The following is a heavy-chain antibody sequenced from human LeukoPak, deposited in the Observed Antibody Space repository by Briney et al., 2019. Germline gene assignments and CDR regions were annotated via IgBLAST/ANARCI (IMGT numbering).Heavy chain of an antibody. CDR2: MNPNSGNT. J-gene: IGHJ6*02. D-gene: IGHD2-2*01. CDR3: ARRKKYQLLGLSYYYGMDV. Sequence: GASVKVSCKASGYTFTSYDINWVRQATGQGREWMGWMNPNSGNTGYAQKFQGRVTMTRNTSISTAYMELSSLRSEDTAVYYCARRKKYQLLGLSYYYGMDVWGQGTTVTVSS. CDR1: GYTFTSYD. V-gene: IGHV1-8*01.